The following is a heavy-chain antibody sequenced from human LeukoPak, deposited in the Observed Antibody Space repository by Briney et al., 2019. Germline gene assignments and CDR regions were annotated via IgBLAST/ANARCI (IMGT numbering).Heavy chain of an antibody. V-gene: IGHV4-30-2*01. D-gene: IGHD2-2*01. CDR3: ARVRSRGDAFDI. CDR2: IYHSGST. CDR1: GGSISSGGYS. Sequence: SETLSLTCAVSGGSISSGGYSWSWIRQPPGKGLEWIGYIYHSGSTYYNPSLKSRVTISVDRSKNQFSLKLSSVTAADTAVYYCARVRSRGDAFDIWGQGTMVTVSS. J-gene: IGHJ3*02.